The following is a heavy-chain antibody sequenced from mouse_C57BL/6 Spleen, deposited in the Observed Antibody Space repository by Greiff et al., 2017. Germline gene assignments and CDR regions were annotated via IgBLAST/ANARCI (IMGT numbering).Heavy chain of an antibody. Sequence: QVQLMESGAELVRPGASVQLSCKASGYTFPDYYINWVKQRPGQGLEWIARIYPGSGNTYYNEKFKGKSTLTAEKSSSTAYMQLSSLTSEDSAVYFCARQGLHGSSSLGRGNAMDDWGQGTSVTVSS. CDR2: IYPGSGNT. CDR3: ARQGLHGSSSLGRGNAMDD. V-gene: IGHV1-76*01. CDR1: GYTFPDYY. D-gene: IGHD1-1*01. J-gene: IGHJ4*01.